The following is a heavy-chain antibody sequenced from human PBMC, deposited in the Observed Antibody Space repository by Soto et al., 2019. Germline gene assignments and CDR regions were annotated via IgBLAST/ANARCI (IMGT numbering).Heavy chain of an antibody. CDR3: ARDRDIVVVVAATFDY. CDR1: GFTFSSYS. CDR2: ISSSSSYI. V-gene: IGHV3-21*01. Sequence: GGSLRLSCAASGFTFSSYSMNWVRQAPGKGLEWVSSISSSSSYIYYADSVKGRFTISRDNAKNSLYLQMNSLRAEDTAVYYCARDRDIVVVVAATFDYWGQGTLVTVSS. D-gene: IGHD2-15*01. J-gene: IGHJ4*02.